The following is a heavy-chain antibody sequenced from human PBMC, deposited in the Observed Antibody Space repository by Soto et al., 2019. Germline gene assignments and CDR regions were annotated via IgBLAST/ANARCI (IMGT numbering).Heavy chain of an antibody. J-gene: IGHJ6*03. CDR2: LGGNGFTT. V-gene: IGHV3-23*01. CDR3: AKALRPSLNFFYYMDV. D-gene: IGHD2-2*01. Sequence: ELQLLESGGGLVQPGGSPRLSCVVSGFTFGSYAMSWVRQAPEKGPEWVAILGGNGFTTYYADSVKGRFTISGDKSKSTLFLQMNSLRADDTGVYYCAKALRPSLNFFYYMDVWGRGTSVTVSS. CDR1: GFTFGSYA.